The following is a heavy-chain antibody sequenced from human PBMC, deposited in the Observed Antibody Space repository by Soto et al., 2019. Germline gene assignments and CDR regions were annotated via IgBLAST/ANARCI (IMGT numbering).Heavy chain of an antibody. J-gene: IGHJ4*02. CDR3: AHPPRGIADFYFDD. CDR1: GFSLSTSGVG. Sequence: SGPTLVNPTQTLTLTCTFSGFSLSTSGVGVGWIRQPPGKALEWLALIYWNDDKRYSPSLKSRLTITKDTSKNQVVLTVTNMDPVDTATYYCAHPPRGIADFYFDDWGQGTLVTVS. D-gene: IGHD6-13*01. V-gene: IGHV2-5*01. CDR2: IYWNDDK.